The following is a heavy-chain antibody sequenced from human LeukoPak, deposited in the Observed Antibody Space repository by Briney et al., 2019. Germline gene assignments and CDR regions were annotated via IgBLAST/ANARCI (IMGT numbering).Heavy chain of an antibody. CDR3: ARDLPMGSF. CDR1: GFTFSSYW. Sequence: GGSLRLSCAASGFTFSSYWMSWVRQAPWKGPEWVANIKQDGSEKNYVGSVKGRFTISRDNAKKSLYLQMNSLRAEDAAVYYCARDLPMGSFWGQGTLVTVSS. J-gene: IGHJ4*02. V-gene: IGHV3-7*01. D-gene: IGHD3-16*01. CDR2: IKQDGSEK.